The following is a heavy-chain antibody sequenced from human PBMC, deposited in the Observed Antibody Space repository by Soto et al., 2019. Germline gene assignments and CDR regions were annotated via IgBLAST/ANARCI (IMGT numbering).Heavy chain of an antibody. V-gene: IGHV4-39*01. Sequence: PSETLSRTCTVSSGSISSSIYSWGWIRQPPGKGLEWIGIIYFSGSTYYNPSLKSRVTISVDTSKNQFSLQLNSVTAADAAVYYCARTLITGTGRGYFDSWGQGTLVTVSS. D-gene: IGHD1-7*01. CDR1: SGSISSSIYS. CDR2: IYFSGST. J-gene: IGHJ4*02. CDR3: ARTLITGTGRGYFDS.